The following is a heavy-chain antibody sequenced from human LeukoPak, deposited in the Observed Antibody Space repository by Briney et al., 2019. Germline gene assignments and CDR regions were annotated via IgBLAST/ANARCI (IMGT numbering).Heavy chain of an antibody. Sequence: ASVKVSCKASGYTFTSYGISWVRQAPGQGLEWMGWISAYNGNTNYAQKLQGRVTMTTDTSTSTAYMELRSLRSEDTAVYYCARGGTDFWSGYLGLDYCGQGTLVTVSS. V-gene: IGHV1-18*01. CDR1: GYTFTSYG. J-gene: IGHJ4*02. D-gene: IGHD3-3*01. CDR3: ARGGTDFWSGYLGLDY. CDR2: ISAYNGNT.